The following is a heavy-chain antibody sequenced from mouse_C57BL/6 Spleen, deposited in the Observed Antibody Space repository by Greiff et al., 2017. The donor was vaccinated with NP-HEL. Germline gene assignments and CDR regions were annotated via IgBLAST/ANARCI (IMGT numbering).Heavy chain of an antibody. D-gene: IGHD1-1*01. CDR2: IYPGSGST. CDR3: ASGYYGSSYGYFDV. J-gene: IGHJ1*03. CDR1: GYTFTSYW. Sequence: VQLQQPGAELVKPGASVKMSCKASGYTFTSYWITWVKQRPGQGLEWIGDIYPGSGSTNYNEKFKSKGTLTVDTSSSTAYMQLSSLTSEDSAVYYCASGYYGSSYGYFDVWGTGTTVTVSS. V-gene: IGHV1-55*01.